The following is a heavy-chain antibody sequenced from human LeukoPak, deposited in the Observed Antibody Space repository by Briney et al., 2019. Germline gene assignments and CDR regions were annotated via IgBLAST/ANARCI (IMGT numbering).Heavy chain of an antibody. V-gene: IGHV1-69*13. Sequence: SVKVSCKASGGTFSSYAISWVRQAPGQGLEWMGGIIPIFGTANYAQKFQGRVTITADESTSTAYMELSSLRSEDTAVYYCARIGEYCSSTSCYPHYYYYGMDVWGQGTTVTVSS. CDR2: IIPIFGTA. D-gene: IGHD2-2*01. CDR1: GGTFSSYA. J-gene: IGHJ6*02. CDR3: ARIGEYCSSTSCYPHYYYYGMDV.